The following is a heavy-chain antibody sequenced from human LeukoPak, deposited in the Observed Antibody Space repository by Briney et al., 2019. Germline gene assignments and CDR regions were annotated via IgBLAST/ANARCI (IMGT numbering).Heavy chain of an antibody. CDR1: GGSISSYY. D-gene: IGHD6-19*01. Sequence: SETLSLTCTVSGGSISSYYWSWIRQPARKGLEWIGRIYTSGSTNYNPSLKSRVPMSVDTSKNQFSLKLSSVTAADTAVYYCAATYSSGWYYFDYWGQGTLVTVSS. J-gene: IGHJ4*02. CDR3: AATYSSGWYYFDY. V-gene: IGHV4-4*07. CDR2: IYTSGST.